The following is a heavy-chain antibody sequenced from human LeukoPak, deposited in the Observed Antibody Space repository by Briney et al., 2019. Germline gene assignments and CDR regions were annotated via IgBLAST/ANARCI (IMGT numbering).Heavy chain of an antibody. J-gene: IGHJ6*02. V-gene: IGHV3-30*04. CDR1: GFTFSSYV. CDR3: GRDHVCGVGGVTYNPFYHYGMDV. D-gene: IGHD3-16*01. CDR2: ISYDGSNK. Sequence: GGSLRLSCAASGFTFSSYVMHWVREAPGKGLEWVAVISYDGSNKYYADSVKGRFTISRDNANNTLYLQKNSLRAEDTAVYYCGRDHVCGVGGVTYNPFYHYGMDVWGQGTTVTVSS.